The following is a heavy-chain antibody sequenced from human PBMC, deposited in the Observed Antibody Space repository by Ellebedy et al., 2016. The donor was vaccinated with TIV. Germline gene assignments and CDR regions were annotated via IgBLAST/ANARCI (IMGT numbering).Heavy chain of an antibody. CDR2: VYYSGST. Sequence: MPGGSLRLSCTVSGGSISSYFWSWVRQPPGKGLEWIGYVYYSGSTKYNPSLKSRVTISVETSKNQFSLKLSSVTAADSAVYYCTRHSLYCSGGSCYLYYFDYWGQGTLVTVSS. V-gene: IGHV4-59*08. CDR1: GGSISSYF. J-gene: IGHJ4*02. D-gene: IGHD2-15*01. CDR3: TRHSLYCSGGSCYLYYFDY.